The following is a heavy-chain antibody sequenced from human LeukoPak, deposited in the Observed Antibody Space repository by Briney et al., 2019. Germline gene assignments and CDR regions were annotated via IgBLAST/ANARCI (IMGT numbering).Heavy chain of an antibody. CDR3: ARASFQRWLQLGGD. Sequence: GGSLRLSCAASGFTFSSYWMHWVRQAPGKGLVWVSRINSDGSSTSYADAVKGRFTISRDNAKNSLYLQMNSLRDEDTAAYYCARASFQRWLQLGGDWGQGALVTVSS. V-gene: IGHV3-74*01. CDR2: INSDGSST. J-gene: IGHJ4*02. D-gene: IGHD5-24*01. CDR1: GFTFSSYW.